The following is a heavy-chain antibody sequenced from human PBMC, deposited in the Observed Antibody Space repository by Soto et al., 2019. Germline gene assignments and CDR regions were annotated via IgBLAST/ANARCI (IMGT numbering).Heavy chain of an antibody. CDR1: GFTFSSYA. D-gene: IGHD1-26*01. CDR2: IWYDGTNK. V-gene: IGHV3-33*01. CDR3: ARAQSSGNYYSDY. J-gene: IGHJ4*02. Sequence: SCAASGFTFSSYAMHWVRQAPGKGLEWVSVIWYDGTNKYYADSVKGRFTISRDNSKNTLYLQMNSLRAEDTAVYYCARAQSSGNYYSDYWGQGTLVTVSS.